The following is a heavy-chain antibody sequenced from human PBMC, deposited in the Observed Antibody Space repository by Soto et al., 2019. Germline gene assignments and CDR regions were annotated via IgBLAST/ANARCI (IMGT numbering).Heavy chain of an antibody. CDR2: IYYSGST. V-gene: IGHV4-59*01. Sequence: SGTLSLTCTVSGDSISSYYWSWIRQPPGKGLEWIGYIYYSGSTNYNPSLKSRVTISVDTSKNQFSLKLSSVTAADTAVYYCARDIRVGGFDYWGKGTLVTVSP. D-gene: IGHD3-16*01. CDR1: GDSISSYY. CDR3: ARDIRVGGFDY. J-gene: IGHJ4*02.